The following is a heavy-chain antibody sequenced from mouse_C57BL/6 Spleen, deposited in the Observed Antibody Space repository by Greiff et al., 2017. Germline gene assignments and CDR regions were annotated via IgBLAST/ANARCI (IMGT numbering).Heavy chain of an antibody. Sequence: VQLQQPGAELVRPGSSVKLSCKASGYTFTSYWMDWVKQRPGQGLEWIGNIYPSDSETHYNQKFKDKATLTVDKSSSTAYMQLSSLTSEDSAVYYCARVLRGGYWGQGTTLTVSS. CDR3: ARVLRGGY. V-gene: IGHV1-61*01. CDR1: GYTFTSYW. J-gene: IGHJ2*01. CDR2: IYPSDSET.